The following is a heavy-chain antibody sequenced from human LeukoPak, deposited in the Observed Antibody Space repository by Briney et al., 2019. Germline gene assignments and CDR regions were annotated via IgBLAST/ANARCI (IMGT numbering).Heavy chain of an antibody. D-gene: IGHD5-18*01. Sequence: PSETLSLTRAVYGGSFSGYYWSWIRQPPGKGLEWIGEINHSGSTNYNPSLKSRVTISVDTSKNQFSLKLSSVTAADTAVYYCARVSDTAMVNDYWGQGTLVTVSS. J-gene: IGHJ4*02. CDR2: INHSGST. CDR3: ARVSDTAMVNDY. V-gene: IGHV4-34*01. CDR1: GGSFSGYY.